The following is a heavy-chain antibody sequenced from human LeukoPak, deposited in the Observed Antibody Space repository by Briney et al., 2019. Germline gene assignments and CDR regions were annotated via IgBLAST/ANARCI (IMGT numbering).Heavy chain of an antibody. V-gene: IGHV3-74*01. CDR2: INSDGSST. CDR3: ARDDYGDYQFDY. J-gene: IGHJ4*02. Sequence: XGSLRLSCAASGFTFSSYWMHRVRQAPGKGLVWVSRINSDGSSTSYADSVKGRFTISRDNAKNTLYLQMNSLRAEDTAVYYCARDDYGDYQFDYWGQGTLVTVSS. CDR1: GFTFSSYW. D-gene: IGHD4-17*01.